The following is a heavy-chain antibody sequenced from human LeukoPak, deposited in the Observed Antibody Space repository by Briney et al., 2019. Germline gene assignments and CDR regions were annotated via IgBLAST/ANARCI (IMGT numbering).Heavy chain of an antibody. CDR3: ARVGESSSSWYYFDY. CDR2: INPNSGGT. CDR1: GYTFTGYY. V-gene: IGHV1-2*02. Sequence: ASVKVSCKASGYTFTGYYMHWVRQAPGQGLEWMGWINPNSGGTNYAQKFQGRVTMTRDTSISTAYMELSRLRSDDTAVYYCARVGESSSSWYYFDYWGQGTLVTVSS. D-gene: IGHD6-13*01. J-gene: IGHJ4*02.